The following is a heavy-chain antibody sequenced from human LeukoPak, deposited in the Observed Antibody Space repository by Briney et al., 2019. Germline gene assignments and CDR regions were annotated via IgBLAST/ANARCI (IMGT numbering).Heavy chain of an antibody. CDR1: GYTLIDYY. CDR2: INPRGGST. J-gene: IGHJ4*02. Sequence: ASVKVCCKASGYTLIDYYMHWVRQAPGQGLEWMGIINPRGGSTIYAQDFQGRVTLTRDTSTSTVYMELSSLRSEDTAVYYCARRYYDNSGHSYGYYFDYWGQGTLVTVSS. D-gene: IGHD3-22*01. V-gene: IGHV1-46*01. CDR3: ARRYYDNSGHSYGYYFDY.